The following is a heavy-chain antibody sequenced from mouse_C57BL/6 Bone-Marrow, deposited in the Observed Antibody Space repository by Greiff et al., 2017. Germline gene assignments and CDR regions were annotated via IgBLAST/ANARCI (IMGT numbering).Heavy chain of an antibody. CDR1: GFTFSNYW. CDR2: IRLKSDNYAT. J-gene: IGHJ1*03. CDR3: TVYYYGSTWYFDV. D-gene: IGHD1-1*01. V-gene: IGHV6-3*01. Sequence: EVQLQESGGGLVQPGGSMKLSCVASGFTFSNYWMNWVRQSPEKGLEWVAQIRLKSDNYATHYAESGKGRFTISRDDSKSSVYLHMNNLRAEDTGIYYCTVYYYGSTWYFDVWGTGTTVTVSA.